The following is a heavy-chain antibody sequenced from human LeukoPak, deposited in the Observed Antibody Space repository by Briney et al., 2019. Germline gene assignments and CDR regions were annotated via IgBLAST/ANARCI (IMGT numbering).Heavy chain of an antibody. Sequence: RGSLRLSCAASGFTFSSFGMHWVRQAPGKGLEWVAVIWYDGSERFYADSVKGRFTISRDNSKNTLYLQMNSLRAEDTAAYYCARGGNAFDIWGQGTMVTVSS. J-gene: IGHJ3*02. D-gene: IGHD1-14*01. CDR1: GFTFSSFG. V-gene: IGHV3-33*01. CDR2: IWYDGSER. CDR3: ARGGNAFDI.